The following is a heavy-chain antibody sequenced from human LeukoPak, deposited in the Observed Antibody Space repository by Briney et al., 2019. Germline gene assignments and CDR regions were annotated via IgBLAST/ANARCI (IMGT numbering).Heavy chain of an antibody. V-gene: IGHV3-64*01. D-gene: IGHD1-1*01. J-gene: IGHJ4*02. CDR3: ARDRGSWSPGYYFDY. Sequence: PGGSLRLSCAASGFTFSSYAMHWVRQAPGKGLEYVSAISSNGGSTYYANSVKGRFTISRDNSKNTLYLQMGSLRAEDMAVYYCARDRGSWSPGYYFDYWGQGTLVTVS. CDR1: GFTFSSYA. CDR2: ISSNGGST.